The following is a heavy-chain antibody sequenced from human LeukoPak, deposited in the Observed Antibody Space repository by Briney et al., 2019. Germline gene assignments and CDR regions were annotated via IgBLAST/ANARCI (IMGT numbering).Heavy chain of an antibody. Sequence: ASVKVSCKASGYTFTSYDINWVRQATGQRLEWMGWMNPNSGNTGYAQKFQGRVTMTRNTSISTAYMELSSLRSEDTAVYYCARNFFDAALYYYYGMDVWGQGTTVTVSS. CDR1: GYTFTSYD. CDR3: ARNFFDAALYYYYGMDV. CDR2: MNPNSGNT. V-gene: IGHV1-8*01. D-gene: IGHD3-9*01. J-gene: IGHJ6*02.